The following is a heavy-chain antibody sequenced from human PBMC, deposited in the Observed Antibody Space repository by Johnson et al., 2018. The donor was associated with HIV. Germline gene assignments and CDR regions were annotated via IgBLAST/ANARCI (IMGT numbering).Heavy chain of an antibody. V-gene: IGHV3-48*04. J-gene: IGHJ3*02. D-gene: IGHD4-17*01. CDR2: ISSSGSTI. Sequence: EVQLVESGGGVVQPGRSLRLSCAASGFTFSSYAMSWVRQAPGKGLEWVSYISSSGSTIYYADSVKGRFTISRDNAKNSLYLQMNSLNTEDTAVYYCTRPGDYDAFDIWGQGTMVIVSS. CDR1: GFTFSSYA. CDR3: TRPGDYDAFDI.